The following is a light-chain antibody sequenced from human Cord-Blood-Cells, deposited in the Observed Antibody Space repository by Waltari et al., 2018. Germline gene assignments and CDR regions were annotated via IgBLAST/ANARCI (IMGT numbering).Light chain of an antibody. CDR1: QDISNY. CDR3: QQYDNLPMYS. J-gene: IGKJ2*03. CDR2: DAS. Sequence: ASVGDRVTITCQASQDISNYLNWYQQKPGKAPKLLIYDASNLETGVPSRFSGSGSGTDFTFTISSLQPEDIATYYCQQYDNLPMYSFGQGTKLEIK. V-gene: IGKV1-33*01.